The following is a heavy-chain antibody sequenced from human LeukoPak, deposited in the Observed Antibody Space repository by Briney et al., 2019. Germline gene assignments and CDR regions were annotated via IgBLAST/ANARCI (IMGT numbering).Heavy chain of an antibody. Sequence: PSETLSLTCTVSGGSISSYYWSWIRQPPGKGLEWIGEINHSGSTNYNPSLKSRVTISVDTSKNQFSLKLSSVTAADTAVYYCARGALYDSSGYRGEFDYWGQGTLVTVSS. D-gene: IGHD3-22*01. CDR3: ARGALYDSSGYRGEFDY. CDR2: INHSGST. CDR1: GGSISSYY. V-gene: IGHV4-34*01. J-gene: IGHJ4*02.